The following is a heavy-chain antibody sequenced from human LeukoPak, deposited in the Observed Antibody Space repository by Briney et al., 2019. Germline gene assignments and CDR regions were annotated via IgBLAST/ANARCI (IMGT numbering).Heavy chain of an antibody. CDR2: INTDGTVT. V-gene: IGHV3-74*01. CDR3: ATKQWLAPPPDS. Sequence: GGSLRLSCAASGFTFSKYWMLWVRQAPGKGRVSVSRINTDGTVTTYADSVKGRFTVSRDNDDNTMFLQMNSVRDEDTAEYYCATKQWLAPPPDSWGQGTPVTVSS. J-gene: IGHJ4*02. D-gene: IGHD6-19*01. CDR1: GFTFSKYW.